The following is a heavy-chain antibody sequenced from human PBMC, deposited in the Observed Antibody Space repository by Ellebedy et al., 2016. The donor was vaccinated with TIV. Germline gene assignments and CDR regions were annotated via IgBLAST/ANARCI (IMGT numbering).Heavy chain of an antibody. D-gene: IGHD3/OR15-3a*01. CDR1: GGSFSGYY. CDR2: INHSGST. CDR3: ARGRWTASFDY. J-gene: IGHJ4*02. V-gene: IGHV4-34*01. Sequence: SETLSLTCAVYGGSFSGYYWSWIRQPPGKGLEWIGEINHSGSTNYNPSLKSRVTISVDTSKNQFSLKLSSVTAADTAVYYCARGRWTASFDYWGQGTLVTVSS.